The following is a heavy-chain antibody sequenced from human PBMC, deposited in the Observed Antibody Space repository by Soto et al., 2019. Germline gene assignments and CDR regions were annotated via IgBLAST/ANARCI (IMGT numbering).Heavy chain of an antibody. D-gene: IGHD6-13*01. Sequence: XETLSLTCTVSGGSFSSRCVYLGLVRQPPGKGLEWIGTFFSGNTYSNPSLKSRVSISVDTSKRQFSLKLRSVAAADTAIYYCANTRGLAVGGSFDYWGQGALVTVSS. V-gene: IGHV4-39*01. CDR1: GGSFSSRCVY. J-gene: IGHJ4*02. CDR3: ANTRGLAVGGSFDY. CDR2: FFSGNT.